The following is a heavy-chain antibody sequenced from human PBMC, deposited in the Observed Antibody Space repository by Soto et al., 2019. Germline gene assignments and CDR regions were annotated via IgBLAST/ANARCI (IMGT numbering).Heavy chain of an antibody. D-gene: IGHD5-12*01. CDR2: IYYSGST. V-gene: IGHV4-59*01. CDR3: ARARDYSGYDWYFDY. CDR1: GGSISSYY. J-gene: IGHJ4*02. Sequence: PSETLSLTCTVSGGSISSYYWSWIRQPPGKGLEWIGYIYYSGSTNYNPSLKSRVTISVDTSKNQFSLKLSSVTAADTAVYYCARARDYSGYDWYFDYWGQGTLVTVSS.